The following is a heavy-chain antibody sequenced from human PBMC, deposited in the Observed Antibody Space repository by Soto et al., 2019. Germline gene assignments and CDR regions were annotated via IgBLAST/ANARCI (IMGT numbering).Heavy chain of an antibody. Sequence: SETLSLTCAVYGGSFSGYYWSWIRQPPGKGLEWIGEINHSGSTNYNPSLKSRVTISVDTSKNQFSLKLSSVTAADTAVYYCARLAARRTNWFETWGQGTLVT. V-gene: IGHV4-34*01. CDR1: GGSFSGYY. J-gene: IGHJ5*02. CDR3: ARLAARRTNWFET. D-gene: IGHD6-6*01. CDR2: INHSGST.